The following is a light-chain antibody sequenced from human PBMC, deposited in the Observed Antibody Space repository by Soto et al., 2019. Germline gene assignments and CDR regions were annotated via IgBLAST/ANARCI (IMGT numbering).Light chain of an antibody. J-gene: IGLJ7*01. CDR2: YDR. CDR1: NRGSKS. CDR3: QVWDSNSDHAV. V-gene: IGLV3-21*04. Sequence: SYELTQPPSVSVAPGETARITCGGNNRGSKSVHGYKHKPGQAPVVVMYYDRDRPSGIHERFSGSNSGNTATLNISRVEAADEDDYYCQVWDSNSDHAVFGGGTQLTVL.